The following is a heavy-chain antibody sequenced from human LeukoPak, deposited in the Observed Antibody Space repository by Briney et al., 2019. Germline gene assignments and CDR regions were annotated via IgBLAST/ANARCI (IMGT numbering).Heavy chain of an antibody. V-gene: IGHV1-8*03. Sequence: ASVKVSCKASGYTFTSYGISWVRQAPGQGLEWMGWMNPYSGSTGYAQKFQGRVTITRNTSISTAYMELSSLRSEDTAVYYCARSSGTAFDIWGQGTMVTVSS. J-gene: IGHJ3*02. CDR1: GYTFTSYG. CDR3: ARSSGTAFDI. CDR2: MNPYSGST. D-gene: IGHD1-26*01.